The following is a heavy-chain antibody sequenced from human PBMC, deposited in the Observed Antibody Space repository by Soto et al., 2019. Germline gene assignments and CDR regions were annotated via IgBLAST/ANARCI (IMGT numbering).Heavy chain of an antibody. CDR3: ARVVYYDFWSGYFHAFDI. V-gene: IGHV1-8*01. Sequence: ASVKVSCKASGYTFTSYDINWVRLATGQGLEWMGWMNPNSGNTGYAQKFQGRVTMTRNTSISTAYMELSSLRSEDTAVYYCARVVYYDFWSGYFHAFDIWGQGTMVTVAS. CDR1: GYTFTSYD. D-gene: IGHD3-3*01. CDR2: MNPNSGNT. J-gene: IGHJ3*02.